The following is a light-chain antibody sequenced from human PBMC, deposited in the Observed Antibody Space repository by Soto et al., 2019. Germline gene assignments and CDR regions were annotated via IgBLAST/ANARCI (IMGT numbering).Light chain of an antibody. CDR3: QQYDSYPRT. CDR1: QSISNW. CDR2: KAS. Sequence: DIQMTQSPSTLSASVGDRVTITCRASQSISNWLAWYQQRPGKAPNLLIYKASSLESGVPSRFSGSGSGTEFPLTISCLQPDDLATYYCQQYDSYPRTFGQGTKVEI. J-gene: IGKJ1*01. V-gene: IGKV1-5*03.